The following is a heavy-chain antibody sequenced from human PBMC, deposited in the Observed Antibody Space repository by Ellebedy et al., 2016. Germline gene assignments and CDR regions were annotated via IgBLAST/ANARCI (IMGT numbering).Heavy chain of an antibody. V-gene: IGHV3-21*01. CDR3: ARGVGGTSLNWFDP. J-gene: IGHJ5*02. CDR1: GFTFSSHS. Sequence: GESLKISXAASGFTFSSHSMNWVRQAPGKGLEWVSSISSSSSYIYYADSVKGRFTISRDNAKNSLYLQMNSLRAEDTAVYYCARGVGGTSLNWFDPWGQGTLVTVSS. CDR2: ISSSSSYI. D-gene: IGHD3-16*01.